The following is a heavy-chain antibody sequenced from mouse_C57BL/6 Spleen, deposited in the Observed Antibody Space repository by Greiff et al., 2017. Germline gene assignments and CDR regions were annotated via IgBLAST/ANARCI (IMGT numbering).Heavy chain of an antibody. CDR1: GYAFSSSW. D-gene: IGHD1-1*01. J-gene: IGHJ2*01. CDR3: ARSDYYGSRPYYFDY. V-gene: IGHV1-82*01. Sequence: VQLQQSGPELVKPGASVKISCKASGYAFSSSWMNWVKQRPGKGLEWIGRIYPGDGDTNYNGKFKGKATLTADKSSITAYMQLSSLTSEDSAVYFCARSDYYGSRPYYFDYWGQGTTLTVSS. CDR2: IYPGDGDT.